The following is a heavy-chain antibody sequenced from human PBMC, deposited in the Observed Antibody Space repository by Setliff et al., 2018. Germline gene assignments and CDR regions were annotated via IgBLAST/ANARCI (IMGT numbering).Heavy chain of an antibody. V-gene: IGHV1-2*04. CDR1: GYAFTDNY. CDR2: INPKTGGT. Sequence: ASVKVSCKTSGYAFTDNYIHWVRQAPGQGLEWMGWINPKTGGTNLAQKFQGWVSMTRDTSVTSAYMELSRLTSDDMAVYFCARSDHLVVDGFDVWGQGTMVTVSS. D-gene: IGHD3-16*01. J-gene: IGHJ3*01. CDR3: ARSDHLVVDGFDV.